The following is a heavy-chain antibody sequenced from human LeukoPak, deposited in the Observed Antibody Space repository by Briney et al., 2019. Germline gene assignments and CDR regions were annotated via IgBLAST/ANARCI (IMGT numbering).Heavy chain of an antibody. V-gene: IGHV4-39*01. Sequence: SETLSLTCTVSGGSISSGGYYWGWIRQPPGKGLEWIGSIYYSGSTYYNPSLKSRVTISVDTSKNQFSLKLSSVTAADTAVYYCAHSTGGLIDYWGQGTLVTVSS. D-gene: IGHD6-19*01. CDR1: GGSISSGGYY. J-gene: IGHJ4*02. CDR3: AHSTGGLIDY. CDR2: IYYSGST.